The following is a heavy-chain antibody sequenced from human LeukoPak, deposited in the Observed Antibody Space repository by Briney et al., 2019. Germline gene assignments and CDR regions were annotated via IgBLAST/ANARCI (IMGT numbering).Heavy chain of an antibody. CDR3: ARERTTVTTRNYYGMDV. CDR2: ISAYNGNT. Sequence: ASVKVSCKASGGTFSSYAISWVRQAPGQGLEWMGWISAYNGNTNYAQKLQGRVTMTTDTSTNTAYMELRSLRSDDTAVYYCARERTTVTTRNYYGMDVWGQGTTVTVSS. V-gene: IGHV1-18*01. CDR1: GGTFSSYA. D-gene: IGHD4-17*01. J-gene: IGHJ6*02.